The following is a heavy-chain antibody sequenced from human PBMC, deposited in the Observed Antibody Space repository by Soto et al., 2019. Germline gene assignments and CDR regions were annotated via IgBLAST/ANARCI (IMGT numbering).Heavy chain of an antibody. CDR1: GASVRSGDYY. V-gene: IGHV4-30-4*01. CDR3: VGTGTTDDY. Sequence: QVQLQESGPGLVKPSQTLSLTCSVSGASVRSGDYYWSSIRQAPGKGLEWIGYIYNSGGSYYNPSLKGRLIISIDTSKNQFSLKLNSVTAADTAIYYCVGTGTTDDYWGRGTLVTVSS. D-gene: IGHD4-17*01. J-gene: IGHJ4*02. CDR2: IYNSGGS.